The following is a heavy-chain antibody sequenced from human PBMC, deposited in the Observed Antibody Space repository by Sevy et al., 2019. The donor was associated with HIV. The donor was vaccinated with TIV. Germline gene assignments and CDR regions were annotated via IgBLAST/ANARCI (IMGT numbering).Heavy chain of an antibody. Sequence: GGSLRLSCVASGFSFSRYWMSWVRQTPEKGLEWVANIKQDGSEKNYVDSVKGRFTISRDNAKNSLYLQMNTLRVDDTAVYYCATKGGSRPNYAFDTWGQGTMVTVSS. J-gene: IGHJ3*02. CDR3: ATKGGSRPNYAFDT. D-gene: IGHD3-10*01. CDR2: IKQDGSEK. V-gene: IGHV3-7*01. CDR1: GFSFSRYW.